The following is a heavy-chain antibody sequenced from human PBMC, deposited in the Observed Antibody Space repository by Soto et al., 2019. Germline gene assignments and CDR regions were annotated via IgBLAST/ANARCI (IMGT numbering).Heavy chain of an antibody. CDR2: ISYDGSNK. V-gene: IGHV3-30-3*01. Sequence: PGCTLILSCAAPGFAFRCYAMHRVVQAPGKGLEWVAVISYDGSNKYYADSVKGRFTISRDNSKNTLYLQMNSLRAEDTAVYYCARDTLLAAAGTDYYYGMDVWGQGTT. CDR1: GFAFRCYA. D-gene: IGHD6-13*01. J-gene: IGHJ6*02. CDR3: ARDTLLAAAGTDYYYGMDV.